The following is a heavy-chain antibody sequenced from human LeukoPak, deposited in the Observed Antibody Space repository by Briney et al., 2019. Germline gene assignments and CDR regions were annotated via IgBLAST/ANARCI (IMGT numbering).Heavy chain of an antibody. J-gene: IGHJ4*01. V-gene: IGHV3-74*01. D-gene: IGHD6-13*01. CDR1: GFTFSSYW. CDR3: ARWGLNIAAVAYDY. Sequence: PGGSLRLSCAASGFTFSSYWMHWVRQAPGKGLVWVSRINSDGSSTSYADSVKGRFTISRDNAKNTLYLQMNSLRAEDTAVYYCARWGLNIAAVAYDYWGHGTLVTVSS. CDR2: INSDGSST.